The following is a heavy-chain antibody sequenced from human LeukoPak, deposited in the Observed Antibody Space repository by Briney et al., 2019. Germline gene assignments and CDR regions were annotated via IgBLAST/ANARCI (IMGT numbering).Heavy chain of an antibody. Sequence: GGSLRLSCAASGFTFDDYAMHWVRQAPGKGLEWVSGISWNSGCIGYADSVKGRFTISRDNAKNSLYLQMNSLRAEDTALYYCAKDGPFGSNWGQGTLVTVSS. CDR2: ISWNSGCI. CDR3: AKDGPFGSN. CDR1: GFTFDDYA. V-gene: IGHV3-9*01. J-gene: IGHJ4*02. D-gene: IGHD3-16*01.